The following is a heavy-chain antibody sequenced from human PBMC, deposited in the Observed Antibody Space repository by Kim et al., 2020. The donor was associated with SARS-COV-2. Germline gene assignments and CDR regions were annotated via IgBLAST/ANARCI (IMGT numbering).Heavy chain of an antibody. CDR3: VKGNWLLFSFRAWFDP. V-gene: IGHV3-64D*06. CDR2: ISHNGSST. Sequence: GGSLRLSCSASGFSFSNYAMYWVRQAPGKGLEYVSAISHNGSSTYYADSVKDRFTISRDNSENTLYLQMTSLGAEDTAVYYCVKGNWLLFSFRAWFDPWGQGTRVTVSS. D-gene: IGHD3-9*01. CDR1: GFSFSNYA. J-gene: IGHJ5*02.